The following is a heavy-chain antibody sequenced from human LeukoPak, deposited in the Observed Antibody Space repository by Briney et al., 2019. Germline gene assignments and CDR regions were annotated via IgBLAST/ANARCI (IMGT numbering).Heavy chain of an antibody. J-gene: IGHJ6*03. CDR1: GGSISSGGYS. V-gene: IGHV4-30-2*01. CDR3: ARDPHGDYETGYYYYMDV. Sequence: SQTLSLTCAVSGGSISSGGYSWSWIRQPPGKGLEWIGYIYHSGSTYYNPSLKSRVTISVDRSKNQFSLKLSSVTAADTAVYYCARDPHGDYETGYYYYMDVWGKGTTVTVSS. D-gene: IGHD4-17*01. CDR2: IYHSGST.